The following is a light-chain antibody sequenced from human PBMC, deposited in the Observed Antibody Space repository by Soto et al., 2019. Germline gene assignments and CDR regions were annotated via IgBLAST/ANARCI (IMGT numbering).Light chain of an antibody. J-gene: IGKJ4*01. Sequence: EIVLTQSPGTLSLYSGERATLSCRASQSVRSNYLAWYQQKPGQAPRLLIYGASSRATGIPDRFGGSGSGIDFTLTISRLEPEDFAVYYCQQYASSPLTFVGGTNMEIK. CDR2: GAS. V-gene: IGKV3-20*01. CDR3: QQYASSPLT. CDR1: QSVRSNY.